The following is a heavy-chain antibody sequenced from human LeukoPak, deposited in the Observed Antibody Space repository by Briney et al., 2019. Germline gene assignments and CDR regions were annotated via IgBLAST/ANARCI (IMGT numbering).Heavy chain of an antibody. CDR1: GGTFSSYA. CDR2: IIPIFGTA. Sequence: ASVKVSCKASGGTFSSYAISWVRQAPGQGLEWMGGIIPIFGTANYAQKFQGRVTITADESTSTAYMELSSLRSEDTAVYYCARAIWFGELLLEVAFDIWGQGTMATVSS. CDR3: ARAIWFGELLLEVAFDI. J-gene: IGHJ3*02. D-gene: IGHD3-10*01. V-gene: IGHV1-69*13.